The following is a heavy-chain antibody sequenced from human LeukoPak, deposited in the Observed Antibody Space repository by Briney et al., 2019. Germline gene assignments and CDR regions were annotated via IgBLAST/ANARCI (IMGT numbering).Heavy chain of an antibody. V-gene: IGHV3-33*01. CDR2: IWYDGSNI. CDR3: ARDIRAVAGYAFDY. Sequence: GGSLRLSCAASGFTFSTYGMHWVRQAPGKGLEWLAVIWYDGSNIYYADSVKGRFAISRDNSRNTLYLLLNSLRAEDTAVYYCARDIRAVAGYAFDYWGQGTLVTVSS. CDR1: GFTFSTYG. J-gene: IGHJ4*02. D-gene: IGHD6-19*01.